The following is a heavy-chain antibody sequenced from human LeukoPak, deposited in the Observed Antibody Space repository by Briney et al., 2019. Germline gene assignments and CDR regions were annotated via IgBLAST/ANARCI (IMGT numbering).Heavy chain of an antibody. CDR1: GGTFSSYA. D-gene: IGHD3-3*01. CDR2: IIPIFGTA. Sequence: SVTVSCTAPGGTFSSYAISWVRQAPGQGLEWMGGIIPIFGTANYAQKFQGRVTITADESTSTAYMELSSLRSEDTAVYYCAREGDYDFWSGYYTPQFFDYWGQGTLVTVSS. CDR3: AREGDYDFWSGYYTPQFFDY. J-gene: IGHJ4*02. V-gene: IGHV1-69*13.